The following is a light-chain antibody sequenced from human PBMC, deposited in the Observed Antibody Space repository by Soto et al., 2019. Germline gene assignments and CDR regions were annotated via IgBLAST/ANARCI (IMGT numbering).Light chain of an antibody. V-gene: IGLV2-14*03. Sequence: QSALTQPASVSWSPGQSITISCSGTSSDIGSYNHVAWYQQFPGKSPKLMIYAVSDRPSGVSDRFSGSKSGITASLTISGPQTEDEADYYCISYNDRQYYLFGTGTKVTVL. J-gene: IGLJ1*01. CDR2: AVS. CDR3: ISYNDRQYYL. CDR1: SSDIGSYNH.